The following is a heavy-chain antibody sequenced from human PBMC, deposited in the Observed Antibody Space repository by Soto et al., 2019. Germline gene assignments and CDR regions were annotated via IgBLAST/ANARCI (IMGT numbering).Heavy chain of an antibody. CDR1: GYTFTSYY. V-gene: IGHV1-46*01. CDR2: INPSGGST. J-gene: IGHJ4*02. D-gene: IGHD3-16*02. CDR3: ARGATYYDYVWGSYRYKAPGY. Sequence: ASVEVCCKASGYTFTSYYMHWVRQAPGQGLEWMGIINPSGGSTSYAQKFQGRVTMTRDTSTSTVYMELSSLRSEDTAVYYCARGATYYDYVWGSYRYKAPGYWGQGTLVTVSS.